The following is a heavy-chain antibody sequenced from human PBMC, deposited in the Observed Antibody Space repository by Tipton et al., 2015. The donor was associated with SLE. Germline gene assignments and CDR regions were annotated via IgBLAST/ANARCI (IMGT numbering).Heavy chain of an antibody. CDR1: GFTFSSYS. D-gene: IGHD6-13*01. CDR3: ARDVIAAAGALDY. CDR2: ISSSSSYI. J-gene: IGHJ4*02. V-gene: IGHV3-21*01. Sequence: SLRLSCAASGFTFSSYSMNWVRQAPGKGLEWVSSISSSSSYIYYADSVKGRFTISRDNAKSSLYLQMNSLRAEDTAVYYCARDVIAAAGALDYWGQGTLVTVSS.